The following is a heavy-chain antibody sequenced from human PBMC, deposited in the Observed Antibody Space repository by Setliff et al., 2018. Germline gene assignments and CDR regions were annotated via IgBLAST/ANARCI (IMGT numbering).Heavy chain of an antibody. CDR1: EFTFTSHA. CDR3: ASDPPSSGWSFHY. D-gene: IGHD6-19*01. J-gene: IGHJ4*02. Sequence: GGSLRLSCAASEFTFTSHAMHWVRQAPGKGLEWVAMIWAARDVKYYAASVKGRFTVSRDNSKNTMSLQMDSLTAEDTALYFCASDPPSSGWSFHYWGQGTLVTVSS. V-gene: IGHV3-33*01. CDR2: IWAARDVK.